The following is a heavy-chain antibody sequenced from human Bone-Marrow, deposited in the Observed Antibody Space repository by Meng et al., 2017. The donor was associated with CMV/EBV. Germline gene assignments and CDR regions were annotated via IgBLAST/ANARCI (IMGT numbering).Heavy chain of an antibody. CDR1: RLIFSTVW. V-gene: IGHV3-15*05. D-gene: IGHD2-2*02. CDR3: AIHREGWWPAYYYPSLDF. CDR2: IKSKTDGGTT. Sequence: GGSLRPSCAAPRLIFSTVWMSWVRQAPGKGLEWVGRIKSKTDGGTTDYAAPVKGRFTISRDDSKNTLYLQMNDLNTEDTALYYCAIHREGWWPAYYYPSLDFWGQGTTVTVSS. J-gene: IGHJ6*02.